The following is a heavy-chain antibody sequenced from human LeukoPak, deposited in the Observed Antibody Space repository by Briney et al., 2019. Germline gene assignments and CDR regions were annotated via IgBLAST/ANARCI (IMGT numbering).Heavy chain of an antibody. Sequence: ASVKVSCKASGYTFTIYGISWVRQAPGQGLEWMGWISAYNGNTNYAQKLQGRVTMTTDTSTSTAYMELRSLRSDDTAVYYCARDLAPGGNPPYYYGMDVWGQGTTVTVSS. CDR1: GYTFTIYG. CDR3: ARDLAPGGNPPYYYGMDV. D-gene: IGHD4-23*01. J-gene: IGHJ6*02. V-gene: IGHV1-18*01. CDR2: ISAYNGNT.